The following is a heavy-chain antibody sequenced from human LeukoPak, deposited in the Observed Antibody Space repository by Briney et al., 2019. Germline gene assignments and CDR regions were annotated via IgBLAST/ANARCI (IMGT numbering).Heavy chain of an antibody. J-gene: IGHJ4*02. V-gene: IGHV5-10-1*01. CDR1: GYPFTNHW. CDR3: ARAPDSDSGYDYFDY. CDR2: IDPSDSYT. D-gene: IGHD5-12*01. Sequence: GESLQISCKGSGYPFTNHWISWVRQMPGKGLEWMGKIDPSDSYTNYSPSFQGHVTISADKSISTAYLQWSSLKASDTAMYYCARAPDSDSGYDYFDYWGREPWSPSPQ.